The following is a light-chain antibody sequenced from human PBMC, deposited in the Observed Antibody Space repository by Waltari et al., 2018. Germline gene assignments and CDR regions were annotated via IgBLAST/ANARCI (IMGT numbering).Light chain of an antibody. CDR1: SSNFGAGYD. CDR3: QSFDSNLSASV. V-gene: IGLV1-40*01. Sequence: QSVLTQPPSMSGAPGQKVTIPCTGGSSNFGAGYDVQWYQQFPGTAPKLLIFGNSNGPAGVAGRFSGSRSGTSASLAIAGLQSEDEAVYCCQSFDSNLSASVFGGGTKLTVL. CDR2: GNS. J-gene: IGLJ3*02.